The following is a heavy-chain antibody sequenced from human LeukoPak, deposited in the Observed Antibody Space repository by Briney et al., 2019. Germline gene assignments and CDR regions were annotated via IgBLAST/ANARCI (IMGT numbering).Heavy chain of an antibody. J-gene: IGHJ6*02. CDR3: ARVSVGATNYYGMDV. Sequence: SETLSLTCAVSGGSISSSNWWSWVRQPPGKGLEWIGEIYHSGSTNYNPSLKSRVTISVDKSKNQFSLKLSSVTAADTAVYYCARVSVGATNYYGMDVWGQGTTVTVSS. D-gene: IGHD1-26*01. V-gene: IGHV4-4*02. CDR1: GGSISSSNW. CDR2: IYHSGST.